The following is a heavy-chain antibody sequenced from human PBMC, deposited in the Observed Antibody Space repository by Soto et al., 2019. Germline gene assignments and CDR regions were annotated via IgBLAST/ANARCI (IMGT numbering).Heavy chain of an antibody. CDR3: AKPNYCSGGSCYNHLDY. CDR2: ISYDGSNK. Sequence: GGSLRLSCAASGFTFSSYGMHWVRQAPGKGLEWVAVISYDGSNKYYADSVKGRFTISRDNSKNTLYLQMNSLRAEDTAVYYCAKPNYCSGGSCYNHLDYWGQGTLVTVSS. V-gene: IGHV3-30*18. D-gene: IGHD2-15*01. CDR1: GFTFSSYG. J-gene: IGHJ4*02.